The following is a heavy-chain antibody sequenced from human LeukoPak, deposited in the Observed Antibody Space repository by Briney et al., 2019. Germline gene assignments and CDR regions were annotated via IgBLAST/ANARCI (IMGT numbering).Heavy chain of an antibody. V-gene: IGHV1-46*01. Sequence: GASVKVSCKASGYTFTSYYMHWVRQAPGQGLEWMGIINPSGGSTSYAQKFQGRVTMTRDMSTSTVYMELSSLRSEDTAVYYCARVPPSGSPFGYYYMDVWGKGTTVTVSS. D-gene: IGHD2-15*01. CDR3: ARVPPSGSPFGYYYMDV. CDR2: INPSGGST. CDR1: GYTFTSYY. J-gene: IGHJ6*03.